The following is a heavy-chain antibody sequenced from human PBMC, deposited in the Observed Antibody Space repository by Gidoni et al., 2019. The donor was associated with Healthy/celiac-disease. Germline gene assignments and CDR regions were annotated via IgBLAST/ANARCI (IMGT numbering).Heavy chain of an antibody. J-gene: IGHJ5*02. CDR1: GGPISSGGYY. Sequence: QVQLQESGPGLVKPSQTLSLTCPVSGGPISSGGYYWSWIRQHPGKGLEWIGYIYYSGSTYYNPSLKSRVTISVDTSKNQFSLKLSSVTAADTAVYYCARESKGEGPVVVTGDSFFDPWGQGTLVTVSS. D-gene: IGHD2-21*02. V-gene: IGHV4-31*03. CDR3: ARESKGEGPVVVTGDSFFDP. CDR2: IYYSGST.